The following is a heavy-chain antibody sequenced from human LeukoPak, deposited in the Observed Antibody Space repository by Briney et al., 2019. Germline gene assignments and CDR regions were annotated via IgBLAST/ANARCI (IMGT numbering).Heavy chain of an antibody. D-gene: IGHD6-13*01. J-gene: IGHJ4*02. CDR2: ISGRGGST. V-gene: IGHV3-23*01. CDR1: GFTFSSYA. Sequence: GGSLRFSCAASGFTFSSYAMSWVRQAPGKGLEWVSAISGRGGSTYYADSVKGRFTISRGNSKNTLYLQMNSLRAEDTAVYYCAKVGGSSWYTVDYWGQGTLVTVSS. CDR3: AKVGGSSWYTVDY.